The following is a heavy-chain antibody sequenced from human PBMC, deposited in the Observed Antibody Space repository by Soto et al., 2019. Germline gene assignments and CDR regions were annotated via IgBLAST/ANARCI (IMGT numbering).Heavy chain of an antibody. CDR2: ISSTGTSI. J-gene: IGHJ4*02. Sequence: QVQLVESGGGLVKPGGSLRLSCAASGFTFSDYYMTWIRQAPGKGLEWVSYISSTGTSIYDADSVKGRFTISRDIAKNSLYLQMNSLGAEDTAVDYCARGLPAGGRVRDYWGQGTLVTVSS. CDR3: ARGLPAGGRVRDY. V-gene: IGHV3-11*01. D-gene: IGHD2-2*01. CDR1: GFTFSDYY.